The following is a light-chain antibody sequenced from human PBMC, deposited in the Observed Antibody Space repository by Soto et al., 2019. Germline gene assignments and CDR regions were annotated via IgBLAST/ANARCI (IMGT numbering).Light chain of an antibody. V-gene: IGKV3-20*01. CDR1: QSVSSRY. CDR2: GAS. Sequence: ESVMTQSPGTLSLSPGERATLSCRASQSVSSRYLAWYQQKPGQAPRLLIYGASSRATGIPDRFSGSGSGTDFSLTISRLEPEDFAVYYWQQYGSLYTFGQGTKLEIK. CDR3: QQYGSLYT. J-gene: IGKJ2*01.